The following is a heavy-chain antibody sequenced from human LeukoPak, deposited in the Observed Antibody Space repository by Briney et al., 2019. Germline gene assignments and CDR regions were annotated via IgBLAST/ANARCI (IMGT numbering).Heavy chain of an antibody. D-gene: IGHD3-10*01. Sequence: PGRSLRLSCAASGFTFSNYVMHWVRQAPGKGLEWVAVISYDGSNKYYADSLKGRFTISRDNSKNTLYLQMNSLRAEDTAVYYCAKDQYYYGSGSYSHYFDYWGQGTLVTVSS. CDR2: ISYDGSNK. CDR3: AKDQYYYGSGSYSHYFDY. V-gene: IGHV3-30*18. CDR1: GFTFSNYV. J-gene: IGHJ4*02.